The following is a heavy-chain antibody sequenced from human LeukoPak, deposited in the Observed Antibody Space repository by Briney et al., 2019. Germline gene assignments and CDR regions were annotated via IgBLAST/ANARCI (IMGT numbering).Heavy chain of an antibody. CDR1: GFTFSSYG. CDR3: ARGDYDSNAGAFDI. Sequence: GGSLRLSCAASGFTFSSYGMHWVRQAPGKGLEWVAFIRYDGSNKYYADSVKGRFTISRDNSKNTLYLQMNSLRAEDTAVYYCARGDYDSNAGAFDIWGQGTMVTVSS. D-gene: IGHD3-22*01. V-gene: IGHV3-30*02. CDR2: IRYDGSNK. J-gene: IGHJ3*02.